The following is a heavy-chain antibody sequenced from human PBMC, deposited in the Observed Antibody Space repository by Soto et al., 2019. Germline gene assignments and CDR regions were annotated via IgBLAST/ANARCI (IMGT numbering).Heavy chain of an antibody. Sequence: SLRLSCAASVFTFSSYSMNWVRQTPFKLLEWVSYISSSSSTIYYADSVKGRFTISRDNAKNSLYLQMNSLRAEDTAVYYCARGQWELLIQPTGYYGMEVWGQGTTVTVSS. CDR1: VFTFSSYS. J-gene: IGHJ6*02. D-gene: IGHD1-26*01. CDR2: ISSSSSTI. V-gene: IGHV3-48*01. CDR3: ARGQWELLIQPTGYYGMEV.